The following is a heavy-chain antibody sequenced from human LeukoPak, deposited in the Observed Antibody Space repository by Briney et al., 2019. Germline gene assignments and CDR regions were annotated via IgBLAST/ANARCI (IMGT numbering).Heavy chain of an antibody. Sequence: GGSLRLSCAASGFTFSSYWMSWVRQAPGKGLEWVANIKQDGREKYYVDSVKDRFNISRDNAKNSLYLQMNSLRAEDTAVYYCARGRGRWGAFDIWGQGTMVTVSS. D-gene: IGHD3-16*01. CDR1: GFTFSSYW. V-gene: IGHV3-7*01. CDR2: IKQDGREK. CDR3: ARGRGRWGAFDI. J-gene: IGHJ3*02.